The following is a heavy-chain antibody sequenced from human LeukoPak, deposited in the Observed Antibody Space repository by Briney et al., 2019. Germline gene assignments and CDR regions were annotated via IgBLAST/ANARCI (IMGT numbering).Heavy chain of an antibody. CDR1: GGTFSIYA. Sequence: SVKVSCKASGGTFSIYAISWVRQAPGQGLEWMGRIIPILGIANYAQKFQGRVTITADKSTSTAYVELSSLRSEDTAVYYCAGPGFGELTWDYWGQGTLITVAS. CDR2: IIPILGIA. CDR3: AGPGFGELTWDY. V-gene: IGHV1-69*04. J-gene: IGHJ4*02. D-gene: IGHD3-10*01.